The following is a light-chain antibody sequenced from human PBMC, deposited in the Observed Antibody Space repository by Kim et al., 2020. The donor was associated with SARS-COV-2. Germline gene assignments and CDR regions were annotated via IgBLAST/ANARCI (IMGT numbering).Light chain of an antibody. V-gene: IGLV3-21*04. Sequence: PGEMGMISYGGNNSGSESLQWHQQQTSEAAVLVNYYDTDRPSGIPGRFSASNAGNTATLTTSRLEAGDAADYYCQVWDSGSHHWVFGGGTQLTVL. CDR3: QVWDSGSHHWV. J-gene: IGLJ3*02. CDR1: NSGSES. CDR2: YDT.